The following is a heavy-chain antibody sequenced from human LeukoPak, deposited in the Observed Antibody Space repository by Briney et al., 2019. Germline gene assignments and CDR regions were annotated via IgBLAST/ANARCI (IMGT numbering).Heavy chain of an antibody. D-gene: IGHD6-19*01. Sequence: ASVKVSCKASGYTFTSYDINWVRQATGQGLEWMGWMNPNSGNTGYAQKFQGRVTMTRNTSISTAYMELSSLRSEDTAVYYCARGGEQWLVRSNWFDPWGQGTLVTVSS. V-gene: IGHV1-8*01. CDR3: ARGGEQWLVRSNWFDP. CDR1: GYTFTSYD. J-gene: IGHJ5*02. CDR2: MNPNSGNT.